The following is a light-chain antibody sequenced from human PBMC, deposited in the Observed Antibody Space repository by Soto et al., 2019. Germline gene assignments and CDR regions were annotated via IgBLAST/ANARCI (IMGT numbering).Light chain of an antibody. CDR3: QTWGTGVWV. V-gene: IGLV4-69*01. J-gene: IGLJ3*02. CDR2: LNSDGSH. Sequence: QPVLTQAPSASASLGASVKLTCTLSSGHSSYAIAWHQQQPEKGPRYLMKLNSDGSHIKGDGIPDRFSGSSSGAERYLTISSLQSEDGADYYCQTWGTGVWVFGGGTKLTVL. CDR1: SGHSSYA.